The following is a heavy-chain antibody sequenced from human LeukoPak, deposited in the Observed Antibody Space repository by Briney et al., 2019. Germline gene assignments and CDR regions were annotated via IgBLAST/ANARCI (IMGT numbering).Heavy chain of an antibody. Sequence: ASVKVSCKASGYTFTSYGISWVRQAPGQGLEWMGWISAYNGNTNYAQKLQGRVTMTTDTSTSTAYMELRSLRSDDTAVYYCARDYSIRVAASSYGMDVWGQGTTVTVSS. D-gene: IGHD6-19*01. V-gene: IGHV1-18*01. J-gene: IGHJ6*02. CDR3: ARDYSIRVAASSYGMDV. CDR1: GYTFTSYG. CDR2: ISAYNGNT.